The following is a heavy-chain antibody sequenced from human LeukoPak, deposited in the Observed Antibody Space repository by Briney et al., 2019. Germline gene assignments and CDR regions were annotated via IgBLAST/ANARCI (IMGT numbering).Heavy chain of an antibody. D-gene: IGHD2-2*01. CDR2: INPNSGGT. Sequence: ASVKVSCKASGYTFTGYYMHWVRQAPGQGLEWMGWINPNSGGTNYAQDFHGRVTMTRDTSISTAYMELSRLRSDDTAVYYCARVQYHCSSTSCYYYGMDVWGQGTTVTVSS. CDR3: ARVQYHCSSTSCYYYGMDV. J-gene: IGHJ6*02. CDR1: GYTFTGYY. V-gene: IGHV1-2*02.